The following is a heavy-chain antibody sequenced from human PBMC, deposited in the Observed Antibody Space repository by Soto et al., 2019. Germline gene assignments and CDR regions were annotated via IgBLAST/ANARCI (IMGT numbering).Heavy chain of an antibody. CDR1: GGSISSYY. CDR3: ARLQTGY. CDR2: IYYSGST. V-gene: IGHV4-59*08. Sequence: SETLSLTCTVSGGSISSYYWSWIRQPPGKGLEWIGYIYYSGSTNYNPSLKSRVTISVDTSKNQFSLKLSSVTAADTAVYYCARLQTGYWGQGTLVTVSS. D-gene: IGHD3-9*01. J-gene: IGHJ4*02.